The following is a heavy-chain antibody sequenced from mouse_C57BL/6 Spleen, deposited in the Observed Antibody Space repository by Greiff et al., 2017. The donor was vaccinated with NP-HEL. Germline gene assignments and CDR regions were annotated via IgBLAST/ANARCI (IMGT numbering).Heavy chain of an antibody. J-gene: IGHJ4*01. CDR3: ARSIYYGNLYAMDY. CDR2: INPSSGYT. V-gene: IGHV1-4*01. CDR1: GYTFTSYT. Sequence: QVQLQQSGAELARPGASVKMSCKASGYTFTSYTMHWVKQRPGQGLEWIGYINPSSGYTKSNQKFKDKATLTADKSSSTAYMQLSSLTSEDSAVYYCARSIYYGNLYAMDYWGQGTSVTVSS. D-gene: IGHD2-1*01.